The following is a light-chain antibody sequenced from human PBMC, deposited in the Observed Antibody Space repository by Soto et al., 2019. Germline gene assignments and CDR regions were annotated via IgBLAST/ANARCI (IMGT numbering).Light chain of an antibody. J-gene: IGKJ1*01. Sequence: EVVMTQSPATLSVSPGERATLSCRASQRVSNNLAWYQQKPGQAPRLLMYAASTRATGIPARFSGSRSGTEFTLTISSLQSEDFAVYYCQQYNNWPRTFGQGTKVEIK. V-gene: IGKV3-15*01. CDR2: AAS. CDR1: QRVSNN. CDR3: QQYNNWPRT.